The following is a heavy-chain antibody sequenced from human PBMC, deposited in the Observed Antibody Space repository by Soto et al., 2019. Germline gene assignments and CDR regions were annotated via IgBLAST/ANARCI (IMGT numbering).Heavy chain of an antibody. J-gene: IGHJ3*02. V-gene: IGHV3-7*05. CDR2: IKQDESKR. Sequence: EVQLVESGGGLVQPGGSLRLSCAASGFTFSSYWMTWVRQAPGKGLEWVANIKQDESKRYYVDSVEGRFTISRDNAKNSLFLQMNSLRAEDTAVYYCPRDSSPSYSSRWYDAFDIWGQGTMVTVSS. D-gene: IGHD6-13*01. CDR1: GFTFSSYW. CDR3: PRDSSPSYSSRWYDAFDI.